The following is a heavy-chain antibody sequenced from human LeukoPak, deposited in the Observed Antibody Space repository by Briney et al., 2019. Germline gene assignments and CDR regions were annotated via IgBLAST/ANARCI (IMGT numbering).Heavy chain of an antibody. CDR3: ARDLSWSLSGYDY. CDR2: IKQDASEK. Sequence: GGSLRLSCAASGFTFSSYWMTWVRQAPGKGLEWVTNIKQDASEKFYVDSVKGRFTISRDNAKNSLYLQMNSLRAEDTAVYYCARDLSWSLSGYDYWGQGTLVTVSS. J-gene: IGHJ4*02. CDR1: GFTFSSYW. V-gene: IGHV3-7*01. D-gene: IGHD3-3*01.